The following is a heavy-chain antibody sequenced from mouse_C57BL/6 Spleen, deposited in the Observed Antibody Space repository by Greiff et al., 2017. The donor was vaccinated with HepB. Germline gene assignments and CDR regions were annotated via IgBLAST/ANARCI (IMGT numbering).Heavy chain of an antibody. J-gene: IGHJ3*01. Sequence: VQLQQSGPELVKPGASVKISCKASGYAFSSSWMNWVKQRPGKGLEWIGRIYPGDGDTNYNGKFKGKATLTADKSSSTAYMQLSSLTSEDSAVYFCARGIYYGSSYQAWFAYWGQGTLVTVSA. CDR2: IYPGDGDT. CDR1: GYAFSSSW. CDR3: ARGIYYGSSYQAWFAY. V-gene: IGHV1-82*01. D-gene: IGHD1-1*01.